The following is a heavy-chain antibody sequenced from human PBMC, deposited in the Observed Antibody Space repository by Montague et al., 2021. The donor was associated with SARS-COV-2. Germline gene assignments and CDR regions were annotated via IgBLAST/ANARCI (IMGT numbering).Heavy chain of an antibody. V-gene: IGHV4-34*01. CDR2: INHSGST. CDR1: GGSLSGYD. J-gene: IGHJ4*02. Sequence: SETLSLTCAVYGGSLSGYDWSWIRQPPGKGLEWIGEINHSGSTKYNPYLKSRVSISVDTSKNQFSLKLNSVTAADTAVYYCARGQGEITMIVVVLTAAAHYFDYWGQGTLVTVSP. CDR3: ARGQGEITMIVVVLTAAAHYFDY. D-gene: IGHD3-22*01.